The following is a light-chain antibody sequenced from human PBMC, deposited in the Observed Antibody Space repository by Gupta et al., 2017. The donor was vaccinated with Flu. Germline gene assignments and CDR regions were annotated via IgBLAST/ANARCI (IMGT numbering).Light chain of an antibody. CDR3: LHYNTYSQT. J-gene: IGKJ1*01. CDR2: KAS. V-gene: IGKV1-5*03. Sequence: DVQMTQSPSNLSASVGDRVTITCRASRSINFYLAWYQQKPGKAPNLIIHKASTLQSGVPSRFSGSGSGTEFILTIASLQPDDIATYYCLHYNTYSQTFGQGTKVEI. CDR1: RSINFY.